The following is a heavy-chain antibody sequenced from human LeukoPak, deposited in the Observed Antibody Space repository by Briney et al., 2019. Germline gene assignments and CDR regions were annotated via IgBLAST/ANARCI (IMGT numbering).Heavy chain of an antibody. J-gene: IGHJ4*02. CDR1: GYTFTSYG. CDR2: ISAYNGNT. D-gene: IGHD6-13*01. V-gene: IGHV1-18*01. Sequence: ASVKVSCKASGYTFTSYGISWVRQAPGQGLEWMGWISAYNGNTNYAQKLQGRVTMTTDTSTSTAYMELRSLRSDDTAVYYCARDPSRAYSSSWYEIDSWGQGTLVTVSS. CDR3: ARDPSRAYSSSWYEIDS.